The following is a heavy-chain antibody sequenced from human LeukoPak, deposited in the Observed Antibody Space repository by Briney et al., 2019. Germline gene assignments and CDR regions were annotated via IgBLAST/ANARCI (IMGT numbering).Heavy chain of an antibody. V-gene: IGHV3-7*04. CDR3: ARVRGDYYLDY. CDR2: IKQGGSEK. J-gene: IGHJ4*02. D-gene: IGHD2-21*01. CDR1: GFIFSSYW. Sequence: PGGSLRLSCAASGFIFSSYWMTWVRQAPGKGLEWVANIKQGGSEKYYVDSVKGRFTISRDNAKNSLYLQMNSLRVEDTAVYYCARVRGDYYLDYWGQGTLVIVSS.